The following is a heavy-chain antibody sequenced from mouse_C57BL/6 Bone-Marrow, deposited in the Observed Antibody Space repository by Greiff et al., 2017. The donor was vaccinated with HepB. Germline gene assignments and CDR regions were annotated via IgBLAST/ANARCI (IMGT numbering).Heavy chain of an antibody. J-gene: IGHJ1*03. CDR2: IWSGGST. CDR1: GFSLTSYG. V-gene: IGHV2-2*01. CDR3: ARPGYYGSSHWYFDV. Sequence: VKLMESGPGLVQPSQSLSITCTVSGFSLTSYGVHWVRQSPGKGLEWLGVIWSGGSTDYNAAFISRLSISNDNSKSQVFFKMNSLQADDTAIYYWARPGYYGSSHWYFDVWGTGTTVTVSS. D-gene: IGHD1-1*01.